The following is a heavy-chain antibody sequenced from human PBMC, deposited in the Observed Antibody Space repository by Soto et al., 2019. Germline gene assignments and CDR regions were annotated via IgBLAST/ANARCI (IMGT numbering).Heavy chain of an antibody. CDR1: GGSISSYY. CDR2: IYYSGST. J-gene: IGHJ3*02. Sequence: PSETLSLTCTVPGGSISSYYWSWIRQPPGKGLEWIGYIYYSGSTNYNPSLKSRVTISVDTSKNQFSLKLSSVTAADTAVYYCASPGGDCGGDCYGAFDIWGQGTMVTVSS. D-gene: IGHD2-21*02. V-gene: IGHV4-59*01. CDR3: ASPGGDCGGDCYGAFDI.